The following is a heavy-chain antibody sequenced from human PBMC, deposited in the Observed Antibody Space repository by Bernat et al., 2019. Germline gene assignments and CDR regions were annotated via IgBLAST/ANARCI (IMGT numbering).Heavy chain of an antibody. CDR3: ARDVRVAVAATDYYYGMDV. CDR2: ISYDGSNK. Sequence: QVQLVESGGGVVQPGRSLRLSCAASGFTFSSYAMHWVRQAPGKGLEWVAVISYDGSNKYYADSVKGRFTISRDNSKNTLYLQMNSLRAEDTAVYYCARDVRVAVAATDYYYGMDVWGQGTTVTVSS. CDR1: GFTFSSYA. J-gene: IGHJ6*02. V-gene: IGHV3-30*14. D-gene: IGHD6-19*01.